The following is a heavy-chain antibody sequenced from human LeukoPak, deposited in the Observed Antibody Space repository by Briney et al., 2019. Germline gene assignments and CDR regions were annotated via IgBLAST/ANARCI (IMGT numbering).Heavy chain of an antibody. V-gene: IGHV1-69*06. CDR2: IIPIFGTA. CDR1: GGTFSSYA. Sequence: GASVKVSCKDSGGTFSSYAISWVRQAPGQGLEWMGRIIPIFGTANYAQKFQGRVTITADKSTSTAYMELSSLRSEDTAVYYCASDMRTGTTSPYYYMDVWGKGTTVTVSS. D-gene: IGHD1-7*01. CDR3: ASDMRTGTTSPYYYMDV. J-gene: IGHJ6*03.